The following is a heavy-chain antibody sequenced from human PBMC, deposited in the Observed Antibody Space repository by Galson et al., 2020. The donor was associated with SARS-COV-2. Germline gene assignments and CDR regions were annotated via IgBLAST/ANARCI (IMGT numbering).Heavy chain of an antibody. J-gene: IGHJ5*02. CDR2: INADNGNT. D-gene: IGHD6-6*01. CDR3: ARGLPPSYTSSSAYNWFDP. V-gene: IGHV1-3*01. Sequence: ASVKVSCKASGYTFTNYAMHRVRQAPGQRLEWMGWINADNGNTKYSQNFQGSVTFTRDTSATTAYMELSSLRYEDTAMYYCARGLPPSYTSSSAYNWFDPWGQGTLVTVSS. CDR1: GYTFTNYA.